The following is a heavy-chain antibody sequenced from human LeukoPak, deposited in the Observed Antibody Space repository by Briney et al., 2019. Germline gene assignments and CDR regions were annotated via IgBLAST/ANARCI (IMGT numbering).Heavy chain of an antibody. D-gene: IGHD2-15*01. CDR2: MKPNSGKT. Sequence: ASVKVSCKASGYTFTSYDINWGRQATRQGLEWMGWMKPNSGKTGYAQKFQGRVITTRNTSISTAYTEMRSLMSADTAVLYCAGGVRGCSGGSCYFGFNYYYYMAVWGKGTTVTVSS. CDR3: AGGVRGCSGGSCYFGFNYYYYMAV. V-gene: IGHV1-8*01. CDR1: GYTFTSYD. J-gene: IGHJ6*03.